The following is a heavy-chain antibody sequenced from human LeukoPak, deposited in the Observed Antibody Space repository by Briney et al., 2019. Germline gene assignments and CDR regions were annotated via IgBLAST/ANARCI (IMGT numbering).Heavy chain of an antibody. CDR1: GFTFSSYG. CDR3: ASGDFWSGFYYSFDY. V-gene: IGHV3-21*01. CDR2: ITISSYL. D-gene: IGHD3-3*01. Sequence: GGSLRLSCAASGFTFSSYGMNWVRQAPGKGLEWVASITISSYLYYADSVKGRFTISRDNAKNSLYLQMNSLRAEDTAVYYCASGDFWSGFYYSFDYWGQGTLVTVTS. J-gene: IGHJ4*02.